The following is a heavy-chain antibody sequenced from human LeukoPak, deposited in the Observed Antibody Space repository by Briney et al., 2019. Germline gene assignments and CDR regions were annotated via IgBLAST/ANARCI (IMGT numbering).Heavy chain of an antibody. D-gene: IGHD5-24*01. J-gene: IGHJ5*01. Sequence: RGSLTPACEASRFVFTNYYMSWVRQAPGKGLDWIATIAYDGDTKYYADSADGRFSISRDNAKNSLSLQMNSLRAEDTAVYFCARAGTYDGYLVLDSWGQGTLVTVSS. CDR1: RFVFTNYY. CDR2: IAYDGDTK. V-gene: IGHV3-11*01. CDR3: ARAGTYDGYLVLDS.